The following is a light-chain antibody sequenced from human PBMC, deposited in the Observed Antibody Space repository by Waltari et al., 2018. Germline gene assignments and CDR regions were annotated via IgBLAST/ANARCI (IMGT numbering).Light chain of an antibody. V-gene: IGLV1-47*01. CDR2: RNN. CDR3: AAWDDSLSRWL. J-gene: IGLJ3*02. CDR1: SSNIGSNY. Sequence: QSVLTQPPSASGTPGQRVTISCSGRSSNIGSNYVYWYQHVPGAAPKLLIYRNNQRPSGGPDRCSGSKSGTSASLAISGLRSEDEADYYCAAWDDSLSRWLLGGGTKLTVL.